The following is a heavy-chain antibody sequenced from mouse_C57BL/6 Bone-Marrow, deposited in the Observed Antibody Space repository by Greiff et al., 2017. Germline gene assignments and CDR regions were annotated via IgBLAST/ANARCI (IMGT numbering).Heavy chain of an antibody. V-gene: IGHV1-15*01. J-gene: IGHJ2*01. Sequence: VQLQQSGAELVRPGASVTLSCKASGYTFTDYEMHWVKQTPVHGLEWIGAIDPDTGGTAYNQKFKGKAILTADKSSSTAYMELRSLTSEDSAVYYCTRRSNPFDYWGQGTTLTVSS. CDR2: IDPDTGGT. CDR3: TRRSNPFDY. D-gene: IGHD2-5*01. CDR1: GYTFTDYE.